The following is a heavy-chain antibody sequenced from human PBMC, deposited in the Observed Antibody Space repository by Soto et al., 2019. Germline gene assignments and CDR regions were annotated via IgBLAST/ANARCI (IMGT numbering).Heavy chain of an antibody. CDR3: ARERGSGSYYTPWFDP. CDR2: MNPNSGNT. J-gene: IGHJ5*02. V-gene: IGHV1-8*01. Sequence: QVQLVQSGAEVKKPGASVKVSCKASGYTFTSYDINWVRQATGQGLEWMGWMNPNSGNTGYARKFHGRVTMTRNTSISTANMELSSLRSEDTAVYYCARERGSGSYYTPWFDPWGQGTLVTVSS. CDR1: GYTFTSYD. D-gene: IGHD3-10*01.